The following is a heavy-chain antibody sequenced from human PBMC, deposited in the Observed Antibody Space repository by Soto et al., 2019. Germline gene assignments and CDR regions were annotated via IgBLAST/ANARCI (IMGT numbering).Heavy chain of an antibody. Sequence: EVQLVESGGGLVQPGGSLRLSCAASGFTVSSNYKSWVRQAPGKGLEWVSVIYSGGSTYYADSVKGSFTISRDNSKNTLYLQMNSLRDEDTAVYYCARGGGYCSGGSCYSGHIDYWGQGTLVTVSS. CDR3: ARGGGYCSGGSCYSGHIDY. CDR2: IYSGGST. CDR1: GFTVSSNY. J-gene: IGHJ4*02. V-gene: IGHV3-66*01. D-gene: IGHD2-15*01.